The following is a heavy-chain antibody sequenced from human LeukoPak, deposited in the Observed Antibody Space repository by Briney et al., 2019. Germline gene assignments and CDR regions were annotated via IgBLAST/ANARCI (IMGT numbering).Heavy chain of an antibody. CDR2: MNPNSGNT. Sequence: ASVKVSCKASGYTFTSYDINWVRQATGQGLEWMGWMNPNSGNTGYAQKFQGRVTITRNTSISTAYMELSSLRSEDTAVYYCARVGSGYSGSPFEGWGQGTLVTVSS. CDR1: GYTFTSYD. D-gene: IGHD1-26*01. CDR3: ARVGSGYSGSPFEG. V-gene: IGHV1-8*03. J-gene: IGHJ4*02.